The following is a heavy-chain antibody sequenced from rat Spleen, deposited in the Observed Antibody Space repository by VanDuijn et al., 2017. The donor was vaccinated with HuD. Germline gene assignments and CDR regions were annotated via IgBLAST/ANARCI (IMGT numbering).Heavy chain of an antibody. Sequence: EVQLVESGGGLVQPGRSLKLSCAASGFTFSDYYMAWVRQAPTKGLEWVASISTGGGNTYYRDSVKGRFTISRDNAKSTLYLQMDSLRSEDTATYYCSRSLGRVYNNYFDYWGQGVMVTVSS. CDR3: SRSLGRVYNNYFDY. V-gene: IGHV5-25*01. CDR1: GFTFSDYY. CDR2: ISTGGGNT. D-gene: IGHD1-10*01. J-gene: IGHJ2*01.